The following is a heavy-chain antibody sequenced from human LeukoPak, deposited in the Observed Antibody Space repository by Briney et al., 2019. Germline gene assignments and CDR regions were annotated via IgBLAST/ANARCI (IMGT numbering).Heavy chain of an antibody. Sequence: GESLKISCKGSGYSFTSYWIGWVRQMPGKGLEWMGIIYPGGSDTRYSPSFQGQVTISVDKSITTVYLQWSSLKASDTAMYYCARHSTPYSSSSAADDWGQGTLVTVSS. CDR3: ARHSTPYSSSSAADD. D-gene: IGHD6-6*01. CDR2: IYPGGSDT. J-gene: IGHJ4*02. V-gene: IGHV5-51*01. CDR1: GYSFTSYW.